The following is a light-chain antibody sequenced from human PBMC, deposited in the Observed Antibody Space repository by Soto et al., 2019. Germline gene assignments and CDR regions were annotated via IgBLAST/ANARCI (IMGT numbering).Light chain of an antibody. V-gene: IGKV1-27*01. CDR3: QKYNSAPRT. J-gene: IGKJ1*01. CDR2: AAS. Sequence: DIQMTQSPSTLSASVGDRLTITSRASQGISNYLAWYQQKPGKVPKLLIYAASTLQSGVPSRFSGSGSGTDFTLTISSLQPEDVATYYCQKYNSAPRTFGQGTKVDIK. CDR1: QGISNY.